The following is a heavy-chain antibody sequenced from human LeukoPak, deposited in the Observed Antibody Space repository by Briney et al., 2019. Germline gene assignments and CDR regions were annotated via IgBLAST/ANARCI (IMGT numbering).Heavy chain of an antibody. V-gene: IGHV3-53*01. D-gene: IGHD6-6*01. J-gene: IGHJ6*03. CDR2: IYSGGST. Sequence: GGSLRLSCAACGFTLSSNYMRWVRQAPGKGLEWVAVIYSGGSTYYADSVKGRSTISRDNSKNTLYLQMNSLRAEDTAVYYCARGGSSSLRYYYYYMDVWGKGTTVTVSS. CDR3: ARGGSSSLRYYYYYMDV. CDR1: GFTLSSNY.